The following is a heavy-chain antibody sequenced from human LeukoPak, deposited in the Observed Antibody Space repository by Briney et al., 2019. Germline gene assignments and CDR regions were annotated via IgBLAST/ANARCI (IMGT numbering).Heavy chain of an antibody. CDR3: ARDPVISSGWFDP. CDR2: IYYSGST. CDR1: GGSISSGGYY. V-gene: IGHV4-31*03. J-gene: IGHJ5*02. Sequence: SETLSLTCTVSGGSISSGGYYWSWTRQHPGKGLEWIGYIYYSGSTYYNPSLKSRVTISVDTSKNQFFLKLSSVTAADTAVYYCARDPVISSGWFDPWGQGTLVTVSS. D-gene: IGHD2-21*01.